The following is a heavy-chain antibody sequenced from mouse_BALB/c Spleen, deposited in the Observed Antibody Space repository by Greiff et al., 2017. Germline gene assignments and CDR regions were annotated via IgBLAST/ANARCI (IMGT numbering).Heavy chain of an antibody. J-gene: IGHJ4*01. CDR3: TRDRTTVVAPMDY. Sequence: VQLKESGGGLVKPGGSLKLSCAASGFTFSSYTMSWVRQTPEKRLEWVATISSGGSYTYYPDSVKGRITISRDNAKNTLYLQMSSQKSEDTAMYCCTRDRTTVVAPMDYWGQGTSVTVSA. CDR2: ISSGGSYT. CDR1: GFTFSSYT. V-gene: IGHV5-6-4*01. D-gene: IGHD1-1*01.